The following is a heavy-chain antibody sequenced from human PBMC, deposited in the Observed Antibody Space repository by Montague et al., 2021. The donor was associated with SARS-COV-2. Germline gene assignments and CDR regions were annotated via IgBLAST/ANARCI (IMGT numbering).Heavy chain of an antibody. CDR3: VATCYGNWYYFDY. D-gene: IGHD6-13*01. V-gene: IGHV4-39*01. CDR1: GGSFSSGDSY. Sequence: SETLSLTCSVSGGSFSSGDSYWGWLRQAPGKGLEWNGDLHYAGSDYSNLSLRSRVTIYADTSKNQFTLKSNSVTAADAAVYYCVATCYGNWYYFDYWGQGTLVTVSS. J-gene: IGHJ4*02. CDR2: LHYAGSD.